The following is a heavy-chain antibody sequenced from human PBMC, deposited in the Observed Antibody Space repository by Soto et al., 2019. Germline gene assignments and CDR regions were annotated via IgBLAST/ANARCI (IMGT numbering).Heavy chain of an antibody. J-gene: IGHJ6*02. Sequence: SVKVSCKASGGTFSSYAISWVRQAPGQGLEWMGGIIPIFGTANYAQKFQGRVTITADESTSTAYMELSSLRSEDTAVYYCARQDIVVVPAAMPEDYYYGMDVWGQGTTVTVSS. CDR1: GGTFSSYA. D-gene: IGHD2-2*01. V-gene: IGHV1-69*13. CDR2: IIPIFGTA. CDR3: ARQDIVVVPAAMPEDYYYGMDV.